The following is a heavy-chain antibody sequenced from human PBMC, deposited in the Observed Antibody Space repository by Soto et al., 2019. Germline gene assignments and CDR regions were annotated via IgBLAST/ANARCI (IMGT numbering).Heavy chain of an antibody. D-gene: IGHD3-22*01. V-gene: IGHV1-3*01. CDR2: INAGNGNT. CDR1: VYRFTSYA. Sequence: XSVKDSCKASVYRFTSYAMHWVRQAPGQSLEWMGWINAGNGNTKYSQKFQGRVTITRDTSASTAYMELSSLRSEDTAVYYCARGIEYYYDSSGYYTDDGPDYWGQGNLLTVSS. J-gene: IGHJ4*02. CDR3: ARGIEYYYDSSGYYTDDGPDY.